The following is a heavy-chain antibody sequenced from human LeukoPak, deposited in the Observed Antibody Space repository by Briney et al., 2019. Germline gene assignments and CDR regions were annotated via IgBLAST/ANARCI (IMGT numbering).Heavy chain of an antibody. J-gene: IGHJ4*02. CDR1: GSTFSSYA. D-gene: IGHD6-6*01. CDR3: ARGRARRDKAFDY. CDR2: ISYDGSNK. Sequence: GSLRLSCAASGSTFSSYAMHWVRQAPGKGLEWVAVISYDGSNKYYADSVKGRFTISRDNSKNTLYLQMNSLRAEDTAVYYCARGRARRDKAFDYWGQGTLVTVSS. V-gene: IGHV3-30*01.